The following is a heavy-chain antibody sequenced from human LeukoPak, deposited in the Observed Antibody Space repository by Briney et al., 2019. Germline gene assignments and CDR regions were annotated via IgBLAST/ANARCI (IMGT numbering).Heavy chain of an antibody. J-gene: IGHJ4*02. Sequence: ASVKASCKASGYTFTGYYMHWVRQAPGQGLEGMGWISAYNGNTNYAQKFQGRVTMTTDTSTNTAYMELRSLRSDDTAVYYCARVRRELLDYSFDYWGQGTLVTVSS. V-gene: IGHV1-18*04. CDR2: ISAYNGNT. CDR3: ARVRRELLDYSFDY. CDR1: GYTFTGYY. D-gene: IGHD1-7*01.